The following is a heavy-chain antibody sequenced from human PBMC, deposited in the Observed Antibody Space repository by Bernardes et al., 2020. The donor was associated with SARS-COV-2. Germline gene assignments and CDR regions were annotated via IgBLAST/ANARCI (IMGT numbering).Heavy chain of an antibody. Sequence: ASVKVSCKASGYTFTSYAMHWVRQAPGQRLEWMGWINAGNGNTKYSQKFQGRVTITADESTSTAYMELSSLRSEDTAVYYCARGGYCSGGSCYSKDFWFDPWGQGTLVTVSS. CDR3: ARGGYCSGGSCYSKDFWFDP. D-gene: IGHD2-15*01. V-gene: IGHV1-3*01. CDR1: GYTFTSYA. CDR2: INAGNGNT. J-gene: IGHJ5*02.